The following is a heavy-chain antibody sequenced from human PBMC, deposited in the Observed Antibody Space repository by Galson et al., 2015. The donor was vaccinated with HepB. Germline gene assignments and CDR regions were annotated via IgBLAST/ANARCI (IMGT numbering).Heavy chain of an antibody. J-gene: IGHJ4*02. CDR2: ISYDGSNK. V-gene: IGHV3-30-3*01. D-gene: IGHD6-19*01. Sequence: SLRLSCAASGFTFSSYAMHWVRQAPGKGLEWVAVISYDGSNKYYADSVKGRFTISRDNSKNTLYLQMNSLRAEDTAVYYCARVRIAVAGTDDYWGQGTLVTVSS. CDR3: ARVRIAVAGTDDY. CDR1: GFTFSSYA.